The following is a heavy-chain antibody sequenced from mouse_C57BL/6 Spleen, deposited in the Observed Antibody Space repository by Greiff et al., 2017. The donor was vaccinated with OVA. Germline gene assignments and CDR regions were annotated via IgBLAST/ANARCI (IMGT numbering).Heavy chain of an antibody. Sequence: EVKLQQSGPELVKPGASVKIPCKASGYTFTDYNMDWVKQSHGKSLEWIGDINPNNGGTIYNQKFKGKATLTVDKSSSTAYMELRSLTSEDTAVYYCARRDYDGYYFGYWGKGTTLTVSS. CDR3: ARRDYDGYYFGY. J-gene: IGHJ2*01. CDR1: GYTFTDYN. V-gene: IGHV1-18*01. CDR2: INPNNGGT. D-gene: IGHD2-4*01.